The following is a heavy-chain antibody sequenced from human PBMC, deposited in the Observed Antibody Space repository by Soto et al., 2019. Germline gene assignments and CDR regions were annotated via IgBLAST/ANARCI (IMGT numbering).Heavy chain of an antibody. D-gene: IGHD3-3*01. CDR3: AATRTYDLGAFDI. Sequence: QMQLVQSGPEVKKPGTSVKVSCKASGFTFTSSAVQWVRQARGQRLEWIGWIVVGSGNTNYAQKFQERVTITRDMATSTAYMELSSLRSEDTAVYYCAATRTYDLGAFDIWGQGTMVTVSS. J-gene: IGHJ3*02. CDR1: GFTFTSSA. V-gene: IGHV1-58*01. CDR2: IVVGSGNT.